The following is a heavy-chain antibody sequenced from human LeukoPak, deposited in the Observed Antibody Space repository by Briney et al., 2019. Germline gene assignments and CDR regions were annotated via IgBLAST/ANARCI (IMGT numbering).Heavy chain of an antibody. CDR1: GGSIGSYY. CDR3: ARAAWGGTYFDY. D-gene: IGHD3-16*01. Sequence: SETLSLTCTVSGGSIGSYYWSWIRQPPGKGLEWIGYIYYSGSTNYNPSLKSRVTISVDTSKNQFSLKLSSVTAAGTAVYYCARAAWGGTYFDYWGQGTLVTVSS. J-gene: IGHJ4*02. V-gene: IGHV4-59*01. CDR2: IYYSGST.